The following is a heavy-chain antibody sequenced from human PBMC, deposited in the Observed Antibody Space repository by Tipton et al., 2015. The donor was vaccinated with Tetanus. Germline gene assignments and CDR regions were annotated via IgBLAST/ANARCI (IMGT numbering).Heavy chain of an antibody. J-gene: IGHJ4*01. CDR3: XXXXXXWLVXXVY. CDR1: GYTFTQYG. D-gene: IGHD3-10*01. Sequence: QSGAEVKKPGASVKVSCKASGYTFTQYGINWVRQDHGQEIEWMGWDSGKRGSTNYAKKFQDRVTMTTDTSTNTAYMELRNLRSDDTGXYFYXXXXXXWLVXXVYXXHXTLXXASS. V-gene: IGHV1-18*01. CDR2: DSGKRGST.